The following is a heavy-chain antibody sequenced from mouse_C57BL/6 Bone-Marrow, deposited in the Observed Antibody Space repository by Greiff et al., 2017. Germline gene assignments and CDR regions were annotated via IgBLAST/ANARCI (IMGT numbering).Heavy chain of an antibody. CDR2: IHPNSGSP. V-gene: IGHV1-64*01. D-gene: IGHD2-1*01. J-gene: IGHJ4*01. CDR3: ARSIYGNYAMDY. Sequence: QVQLQQPGAELVKPGASVKLSCKASGYTFTSYWMHWVKQRPGQGLEWIGMIHPNSGSPNYNEKFKSKATPTVDKSYSTAYIQLSSLTSEDSAVYYCARSIYGNYAMDYWGQGTSVTVSS. CDR1: GYTFTSYW.